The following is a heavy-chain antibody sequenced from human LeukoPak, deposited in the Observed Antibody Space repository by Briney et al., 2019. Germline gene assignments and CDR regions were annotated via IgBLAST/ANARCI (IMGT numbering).Heavy chain of an antibody. V-gene: IGHV1-2*02. D-gene: IGHD6-19*01. CDR1: GYTFTGYY. J-gene: IGHJ4*02. CDR3: ARGPVGPEWLVWDFDH. CDR2: INPNSGGA. Sequence: ASVKVSCKASGYTFTGYYMHWVRQAPGQGLEWMGWINPNSGGANYAQKFQGRVTMTRDTSISTAYMELSRLRSDDTAVYYCARGPVGPEWLVWDFDHCGQGTLVTVSS.